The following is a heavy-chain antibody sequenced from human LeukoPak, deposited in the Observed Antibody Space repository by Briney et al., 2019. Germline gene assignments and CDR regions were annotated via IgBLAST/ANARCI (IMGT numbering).Heavy chain of an antibody. D-gene: IGHD3/OR15-3a*01. CDR2: IYTTGST. CDR3: ARRDWGKNWFDP. Sequence: SQTLSLTCTVSGGSISSGSYYWSWIRQPAGKGLEWIGRIYTTGSTNYNPSLKSRVTISVDTSKNQFSLKLSSVTVADTAVYYCARRDWGKNWFDPWGQGTLVTVSS. CDR1: GGSISSGSYY. J-gene: IGHJ5*02. V-gene: IGHV4-61*02.